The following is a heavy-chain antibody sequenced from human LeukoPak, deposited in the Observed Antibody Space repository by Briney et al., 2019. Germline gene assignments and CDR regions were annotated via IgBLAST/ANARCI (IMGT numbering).Heavy chain of an antibody. J-gene: IGHJ3*02. CDR1: GYTFTSYY. CDR2: INPSGGST. CDR3: ARAYRGYYYDSSGYYQSAFDI. Sequence: ASVKVSCKASGYTFTSYYMHWVRQAPGQGLEWMGLINPSGGSTSYAQKVQGRVTMTRDTSTSTVYMELSSLTSDDTAVYYCARAYRGYYYDSSGYYQSAFDIWGQGTMVTVSS. V-gene: IGHV1-46*01. D-gene: IGHD3-22*01.